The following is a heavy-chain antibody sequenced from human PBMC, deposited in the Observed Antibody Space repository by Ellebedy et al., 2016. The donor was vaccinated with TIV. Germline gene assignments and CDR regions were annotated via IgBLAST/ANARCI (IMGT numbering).Heavy chain of an antibody. CDR3: VKWGYKYGFGDY. CDR1: GFSFSSYA. D-gene: IGHD5-18*01. V-gene: IGHV3-64D*09. CDR2: ISSDGGSP. J-gene: IGHJ4*02. Sequence: GESLKISCSASGFSFSSYAMYWIRQAPGKGLEYVSAISSDGGSPFHADSVKGRFTISRDNSKSTLYLQMNSLRPEDTAVYYCVKWGYKYGFGDYWGQGTLVTVSS.